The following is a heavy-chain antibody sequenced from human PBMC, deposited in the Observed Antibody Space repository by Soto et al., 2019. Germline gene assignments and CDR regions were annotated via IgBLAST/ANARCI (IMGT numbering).Heavy chain of an antibody. J-gene: IGHJ6*02. Sequence: QVQLVQSGAEVKKPGSSVKVSCKASGGTFSSYAISWVRQAHGQGLEWMGGTFPMLGKANYAQKFQGRVTISADKSTSTAYMELSSLTSEDTAVYYCATVDISTWIDGMDVWGQGTTVTVSS. V-gene: IGHV1-69*06. CDR1: GGTFSSYA. D-gene: IGHD6-13*01. CDR2: TFPMLGKA. CDR3: ATVDISTWIDGMDV.